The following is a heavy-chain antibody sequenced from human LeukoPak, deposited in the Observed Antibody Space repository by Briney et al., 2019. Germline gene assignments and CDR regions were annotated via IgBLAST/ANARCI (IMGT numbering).Heavy chain of an antibody. CDR1: GFTFSNYG. CDR2: IRYDGSNK. J-gene: IGHJ4*02. V-gene: IGHV3-30*02. CDR3: AKGTYYYDSSGY. Sequence: GGSLRLSCAASGFTFSNYGMHWVRQAPGKGLEWVAFIRYDGSNKYYADSVKGRFTISRDNSKNTLYLQMNSLRAEDTAVYYCAKGTYYYDSSGYWGQGTLVTVSS. D-gene: IGHD3-22*01.